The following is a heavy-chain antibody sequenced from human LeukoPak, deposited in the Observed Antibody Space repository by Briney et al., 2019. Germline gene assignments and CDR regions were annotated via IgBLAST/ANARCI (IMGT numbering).Heavy chain of an antibody. V-gene: IGHV3-30*02. J-gene: IGHJ4*02. Sequence: GGSLRLSCAASGFTFNNYGMHWVRQAPGKGLEWVAFIRYDGSNKYYADSVKGRFTISRDNSKNTLYLQMNSLRAEDTAVYYCAKTAYGGNSVGYWGQGTLVTVSS. CDR1: GFTFNNYG. CDR2: IRYDGSNK. D-gene: IGHD4-23*01. CDR3: AKTAYGGNSVGY.